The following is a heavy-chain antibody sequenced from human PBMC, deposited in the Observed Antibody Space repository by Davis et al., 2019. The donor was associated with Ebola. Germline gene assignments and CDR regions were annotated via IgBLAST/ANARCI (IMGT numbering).Heavy chain of an antibody. CDR3: ARSIQLWTPPPFDS. Sequence: ASVKVSCKASGYTFTSYAMNWVRQAPGQGLEWMGWINTNTGNPTYAQGFTGRFVFSLDTSVSTAYLQISSLKASDTAMYYCARSIQLWTPPPFDSWGQGTLVTVSS. CDR1: GYTFTSYA. V-gene: IGHV7-4-1*02. J-gene: IGHJ4*02. CDR2: INTNTGNP. D-gene: IGHD1-1*01.